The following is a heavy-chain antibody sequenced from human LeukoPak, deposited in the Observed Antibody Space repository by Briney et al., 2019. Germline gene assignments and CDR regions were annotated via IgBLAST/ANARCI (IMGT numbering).Heavy chain of an antibody. V-gene: IGHV4-59*01. CDR2: IYYSGIT. CDR1: GGSINSYY. J-gene: IGHJ4*02. Sequence: SETLSLTCTVSGGSINSYYWSWIRQPPGKGLEWIGFIYYSGITNYNPSLKSRVTISVDTSKNQFSLKLSSVTAADTAVYYCARLRGDFKVVGVVIGAFDSWGQGTLVTVSS. CDR3: ARLRGDFKVVGVVIGAFDS. D-gene: IGHD3-3*01.